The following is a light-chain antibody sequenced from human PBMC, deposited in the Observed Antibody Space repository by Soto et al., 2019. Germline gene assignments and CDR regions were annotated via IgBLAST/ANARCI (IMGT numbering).Light chain of an antibody. CDR3: QQSYSTPLT. J-gene: IGKJ4*01. CDR2: EAS. Sequence: IHMTQSPSTLSASVGDRVTLTCRASQNINSWLAWYQQKPGRAPKLLIYEASSLEKGVPSRFSGSGSGTDFTLTISSLQPEDFATYYCQQSYSTPLTFGGGTKVDIK. CDR1: QNINSW. V-gene: IGKV1-39*01.